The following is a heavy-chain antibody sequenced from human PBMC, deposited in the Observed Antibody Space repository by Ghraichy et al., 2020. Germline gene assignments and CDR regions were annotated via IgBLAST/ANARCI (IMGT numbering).Heavy chain of an antibody. J-gene: IGHJ4*02. CDR1: GFTFSSFG. Sequence: GGSLRLSCAASGFTFSSFGMHWVRQAPGKGLEWVAIISYDGGNYHYADSMKGRFSISRDNSNTTLYLQMNSLRAEDTAVYYCARRYSYTYNYFDYWGQGTLVTVSS. CDR2: ISYDGGNY. D-gene: IGHD5-18*01. V-gene: IGHV3-30*03. CDR3: ARRYSYTYNYFDY.